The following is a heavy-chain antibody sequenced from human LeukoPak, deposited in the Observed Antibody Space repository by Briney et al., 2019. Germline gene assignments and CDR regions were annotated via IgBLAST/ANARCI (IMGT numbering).Heavy chain of an antibody. Sequence: PSETLSLTCAVYGVSFSGYYWSWIRQPPGKGLEWIGEINHSGSTNYNPSLKSRVTISVDTSKNQFSLKLSSVTAADTAVYYCARRYRSGSPDYWGQGTLVTVSS. CDR3: ARRYRSGSPDY. D-gene: IGHD3-10*01. CDR2: INHSGST. V-gene: IGHV4-34*01. J-gene: IGHJ4*02. CDR1: GVSFSGYY.